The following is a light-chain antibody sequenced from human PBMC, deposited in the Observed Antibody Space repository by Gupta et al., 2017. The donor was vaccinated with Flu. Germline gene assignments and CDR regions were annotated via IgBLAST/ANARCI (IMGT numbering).Light chain of an antibody. J-gene: IGLJ2*01. CDR2: FTN. CDR3: VLYLGSGMFV. Sequence: TVTLTCGLSSGSVSTSFYASWYQQTPGQNPRALIYFTNTRSSGVPERFSGSILGNKADLHITGAQADDESYYYCVLYLGSGMFVVGGGTKMT. V-gene: IGLV8-61*01. CDR1: SGSVSTSFY.